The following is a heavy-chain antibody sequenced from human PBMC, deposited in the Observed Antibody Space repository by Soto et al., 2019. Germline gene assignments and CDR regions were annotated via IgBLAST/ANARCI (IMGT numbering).Heavy chain of an antibody. CDR2: IYHSGST. Sequence: PSETLSLTCAVSGGSISSGGYSWSWIRQPPGKGLEWIGYIYHSGSTYYNPSLKSRVTISVDRSKNQFSLKLSSVTAADTAVYYCARDLTVAGRFGMDVWGQGTTVTVSS. D-gene: IGHD6-19*01. V-gene: IGHV4-30-2*01. J-gene: IGHJ6*02. CDR1: GGSISSGGYS. CDR3: ARDLTVAGRFGMDV.